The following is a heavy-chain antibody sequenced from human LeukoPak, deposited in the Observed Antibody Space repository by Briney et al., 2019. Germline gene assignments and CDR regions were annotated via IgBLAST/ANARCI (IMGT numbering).Heavy chain of an antibody. V-gene: IGHV3-7*05. CDR1: QFTFKTYW. CDR2: IKQDGSEK. D-gene: IGHD2-2*01. J-gene: IGHJ3*02. Sequence: GGSLRLSCAASQFTFKTYWMTWVRQAPGKGLEWVANIKQDGSEKYYVDSLKGRFTISRDNAKNSLYLQMNSLRAEDTALYYCARGILDCSTSTCYTKYDSFDIWGQGTLVTVSS. CDR3: ARGILDCSTSTCYTKYDSFDI.